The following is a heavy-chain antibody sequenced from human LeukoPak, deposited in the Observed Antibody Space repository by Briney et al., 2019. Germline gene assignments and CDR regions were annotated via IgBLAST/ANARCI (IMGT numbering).Heavy chain of an antibody. V-gene: IGHV3-30-3*01. D-gene: IGHD2-2*01. CDR1: GFTFSSYA. CDR2: ISSDGNNK. J-gene: IGHJ4*02. Sequence: GRTLRLSCAASGFTFSSYAMHWVRQAPGKGLEWVAVISSDGNNKYYADSVKGRFTISRDNSKNTLYLQMNSLRAEDTAVYYCARDEYLWVVIQLGLFDYWGQGTLVTVSS. CDR3: ARDEYLWVVIQLGLFDY.